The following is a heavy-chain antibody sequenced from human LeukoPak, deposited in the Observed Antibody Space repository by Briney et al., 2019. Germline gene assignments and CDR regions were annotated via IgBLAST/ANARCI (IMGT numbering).Heavy chain of an antibody. D-gene: IGHD6-13*01. V-gene: IGHV3-74*01. CDR3: ARAGIAAAGTTYFDY. CDR1: GFTFSSYW. J-gene: IGHJ4*02. CDR2: INSDGSST. Sequence: GGSLRLSCAASGFTFSSYWMHWVRQAPGKGLVWVSRINSDGSSTSYADSVKGRFTISRDNAKNTLYLQMNSLSAEDTAVYYCARAGIAAAGTTYFDYWGQGTLVTVSS.